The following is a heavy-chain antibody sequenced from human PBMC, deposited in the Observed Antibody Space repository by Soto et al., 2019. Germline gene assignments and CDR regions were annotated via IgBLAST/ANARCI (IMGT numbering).Heavy chain of an antibody. CDR2: IYPGDSDT. Sequence: PGESLKISCKGSGYSFTSYWIGWVRQMPGKGLEWMGIIYPGDSDTRYSPSLQGQVTISADKSISTAYLQWSSLKASDTAMYYCARQQSDCSGGSCYPSGSFDIWGQGTMVT. CDR1: GYSFTSYW. CDR3: ARQQSDCSGGSCYPSGSFDI. D-gene: IGHD2-15*01. V-gene: IGHV5-51*01. J-gene: IGHJ3*02.